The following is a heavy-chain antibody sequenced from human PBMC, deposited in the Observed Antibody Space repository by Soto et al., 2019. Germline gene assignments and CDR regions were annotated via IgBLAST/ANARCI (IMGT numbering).Heavy chain of an antibody. CDR2: IYYSGST. Sequence: QLQLQESGPGLVKPSETLSLTCTVSGGSISSSSYYWGWIRQPPGKGLEWIGSIYYSGSTYYNPSLKSRVTISVDTSKHQFSLKLSSVTAADTAVYYCARRYCSGGSCYSGYFDYWGQGTLVTVSS. D-gene: IGHD2-15*01. V-gene: IGHV4-39*01. J-gene: IGHJ4*02. CDR3: ARRYCSGGSCYSGYFDY. CDR1: GGSISSSSYY.